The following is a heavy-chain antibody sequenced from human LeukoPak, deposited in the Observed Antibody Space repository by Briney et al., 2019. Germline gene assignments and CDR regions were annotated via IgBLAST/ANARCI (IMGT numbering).Heavy chain of an antibody. D-gene: IGHD2-2*01. V-gene: IGHV3-9*01. CDR3: TKARYCSSAPCPFDY. CDR1: GFTFYEYA. Sequence: GGSLRLSCAASGFTFYEYAMYWVRQPPGKGLEWGSGISCESGRIGYADSVKGRFTISRENCKNTLYLKMNSLRAEHTALYYCTKARYCSSAPCPFDYWGQGTLVTVSS. J-gene: IGHJ4*02. CDR2: ISCESGRI.